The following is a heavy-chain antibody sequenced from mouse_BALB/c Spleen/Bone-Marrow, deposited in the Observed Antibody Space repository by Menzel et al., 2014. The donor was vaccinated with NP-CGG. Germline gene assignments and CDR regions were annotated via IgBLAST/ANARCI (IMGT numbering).Heavy chain of an antibody. Sequence: VQLQQAGAELVKPGASVKLSCTASGFHIKDTFIHWVKQRPGQGLEWIGRIDPANGNTKYDPKFQGKATITADTSSNTAYLQLSSLTSEDTAVYYCARYRLGTYFDYVGQGITLTVSS. CDR2: IDPANGNT. CDR1: GFHIKDTF. D-gene: IGHD2-14*01. J-gene: IGHJ2*01. V-gene: IGHV14-3*02. CDR3: ARYRLGTYFDY.